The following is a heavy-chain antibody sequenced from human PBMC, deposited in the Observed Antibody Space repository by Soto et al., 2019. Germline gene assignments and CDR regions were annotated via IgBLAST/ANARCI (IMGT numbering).Heavy chain of an antibody. CDR1: GYTFTSYD. CDR2: MNPNSGNT. D-gene: IGHD6-13*01. Sequence: ASVKVSCKASGYTFTSYDINWVRQATGQGLEWMGWMNPNSGNTGYAQKFQGRVTMTRNTSISTAYMELSSLRSEDTAVYYCAIVPRKAAAGRNNWFDPWGQGTLVTVSS. CDR3: AIVPRKAAAGRNNWFDP. J-gene: IGHJ5*02. V-gene: IGHV1-8*01.